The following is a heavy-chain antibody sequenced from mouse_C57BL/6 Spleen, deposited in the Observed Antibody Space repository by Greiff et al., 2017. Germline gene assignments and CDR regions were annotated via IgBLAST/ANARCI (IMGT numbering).Heavy chain of an antibody. J-gene: IGHJ3*01. V-gene: IGHV1-77*01. Sequence: QVMLLQSGAELVKPGASVKLSCKASGYTFTDYYMHWVKQRPGQGLEWIGEINPANGSTNYNQKFKGKATFTEDKSSNTAYMQLSSLTSEDSAIYYCARSQEGFAYWGQGTTLTVSA. CDR3: ARSQEGFAY. CDR2: INPANGST. CDR1: GYTFTDYY.